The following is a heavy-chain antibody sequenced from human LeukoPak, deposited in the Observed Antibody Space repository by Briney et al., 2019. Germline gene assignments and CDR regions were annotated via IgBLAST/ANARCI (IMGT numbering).Heavy chain of an antibody. Sequence: SETLSLTCTVSGGSNNSYYWSWIRQPPGKGLEWIGRIYTSGSINYNPSLKSRVTMSVDTSKNQFSLKLSSVTAADTAVYYCAREPYDYDFWSGYQNYYMDVWGKGTTVTVSS. CDR1: GGSNNSYY. D-gene: IGHD3-3*01. J-gene: IGHJ6*03. CDR2: IYTSGSI. V-gene: IGHV4-4*07. CDR3: AREPYDYDFWSGYQNYYMDV.